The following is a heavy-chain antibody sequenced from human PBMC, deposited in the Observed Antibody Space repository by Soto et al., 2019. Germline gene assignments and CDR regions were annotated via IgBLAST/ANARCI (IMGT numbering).Heavy chain of an antibody. D-gene: IGHD3-16*01. CDR2: ISSSSSNI. Sequence: PVGSLRLSGAASGFTFSSNSMSWVRQAPGKGLGWVSSISSSSSNIYYADSVKGRSTISRDDAKNSLYMQMHSLRAEGTAVYNCARDLPPQGGGTPGYYYGMDVWSQGPTVSVS. V-gene: IGHV3-21*01. J-gene: IGHJ6*02. CDR3: ARDLPPQGGGTPGYYYGMDV. CDR1: GFTFSSNS.